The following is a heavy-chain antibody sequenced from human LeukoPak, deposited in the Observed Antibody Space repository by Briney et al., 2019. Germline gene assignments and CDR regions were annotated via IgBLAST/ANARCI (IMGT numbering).Heavy chain of an antibody. CDR1: GCTFTSYA. D-gene: IGHD5-18*01. Sequence: SVKVSCKASGCTFTSYAISWVRQAPGQGLEWMGGIIPIFGTANYAQKFQGRVTITADESTSTAYMELSSLRSEDTAVYYCATSTDTAMAHGAYYFDYWGQGTLVTVSS. CDR2: IIPIFGTA. CDR3: ATSTDTAMAHGAYYFDY. J-gene: IGHJ4*02. V-gene: IGHV1-69*13.